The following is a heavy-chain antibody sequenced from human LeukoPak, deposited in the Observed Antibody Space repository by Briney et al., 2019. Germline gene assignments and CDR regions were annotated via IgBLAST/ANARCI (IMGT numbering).Heavy chain of an antibody. Sequence: SETLSLTCAVYGGSFSGYYWSWIRQPPGKGLEWIGEINHSGSTNYNPSLKSRVTISVDTSKNQFSLKLSSVTAADTAVYYCARCLGYTSSSHAFDIWGQGTMVTVSS. CDR2: INHSGST. J-gene: IGHJ3*02. CDR1: GGSFSGYY. D-gene: IGHD5-24*01. V-gene: IGHV4-34*01. CDR3: ARCLGYTSSSHAFDI.